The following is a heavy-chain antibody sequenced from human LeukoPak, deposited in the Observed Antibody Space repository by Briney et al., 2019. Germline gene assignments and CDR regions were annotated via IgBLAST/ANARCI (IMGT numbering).Heavy chain of an antibody. J-gene: IGHJ4*02. CDR1: GFTFGDYA. CDR2: IRSKAYGGTT. Sequence: GGSLRLSCTASGFTFGDYAMSWFRQAPGKGLEWVGFIRSKAYGGTTEYAASVKGRFTISRDDSKSIAYLQMNSLKTEDTAVYYCTREYRSSTSCLDYWGQGTLVTVSS. D-gene: IGHD2-2*01. V-gene: IGHV3-49*03. CDR3: TREYRSSTSCLDY.